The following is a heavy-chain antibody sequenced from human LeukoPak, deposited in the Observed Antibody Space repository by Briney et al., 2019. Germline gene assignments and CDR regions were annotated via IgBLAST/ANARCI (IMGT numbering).Heavy chain of an antibody. Sequence: GGSLRLSCAASGFTFSSYWMSWVRQAPGKGLEWVANIKQDGSEKYYVDSVKGRFTISRDNAKNSLYLQMNSLRAEDTAVYYCARPRGSGRGDWFDPWGQGTLVTVSS. V-gene: IGHV3-7*01. CDR3: ARPRGSGRGDWFDP. J-gene: IGHJ5*02. D-gene: IGHD3-10*01. CDR1: GFTFSSYW. CDR2: IKQDGSEK.